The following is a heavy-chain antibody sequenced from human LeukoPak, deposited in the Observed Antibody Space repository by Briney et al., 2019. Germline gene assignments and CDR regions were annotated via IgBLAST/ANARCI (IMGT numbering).Heavy chain of an antibody. CDR1: GGSFSGYY. CDR2: INHSGST. Sequence: SETLSLTCAVYGGSFSGYYWSWIRQPPGKGLEWIGEINHSGSTNYNPSLKSRVTISVDTSKNQFSLKLSSVTAADTAVYYCARRGRYCSSTSCPYYYYYMDVWGKGTTVTVSS. J-gene: IGHJ6*03. D-gene: IGHD2-2*01. CDR3: ARRGRYCSSTSCPYYYYYMDV. V-gene: IGHV4-34*01.